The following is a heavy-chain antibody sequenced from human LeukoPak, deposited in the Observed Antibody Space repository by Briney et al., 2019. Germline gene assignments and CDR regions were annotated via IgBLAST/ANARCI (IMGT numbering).Heavy chain of an antibody. J-gene: IGHJ4*02. CDR3: ARVHFSSSPYFDY. V-gene: IGHV3-33*01. CDR1: GFTFSYYG. Sequence: GGSLRLSCVASGFTFSYYGMHWVRQAPGKGLEWVAVIWYDGSNKYYADSVKGRFTISRDNSKNTLYLQMNSLRAEDTAVYYCARVHFSSSPYFDYWGQGTLVTVSS. D-gene: IGHD6-6*01. CDR2: IWYDGSNK.